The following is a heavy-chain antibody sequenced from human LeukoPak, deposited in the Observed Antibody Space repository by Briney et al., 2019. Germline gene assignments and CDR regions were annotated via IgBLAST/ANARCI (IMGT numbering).Heavy chain of an antibody. CDR1: NCTFSDYD. D-gene: IGHD4-17*01. Sequence: ASVKVSCKASNCTFSDYDVTWVRQAPGQGLEWMGWVSKYTGNADYAPKFQGRVSMTTDTSTRTAYMELRSLRPDDTAVYFCAREDDRSFGAYDCWGQGTLVTVS. CDR3: AREDDRSFGAYDC. CDR2: VSKYTGNA. J-gene: IGHJ4*02. V-gene: IGHV1-18*01.